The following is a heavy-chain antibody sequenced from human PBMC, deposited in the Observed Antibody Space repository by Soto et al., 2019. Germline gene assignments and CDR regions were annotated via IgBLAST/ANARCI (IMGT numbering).Heavy chain of an antibody. CDR3: AREDSMTVVAPGY. CDR1: GFTFSSYA. V-gene: IGHV3-30-3*01. J-gene: IGHJ4*02. D-gene: IGHD3-22*01. CDR2: ISYDGSDK. Sequence: QVPLVESGGGVVQPGRSLRLSCAASGFTFSSYAMHWVRQAPGKGLEWVALISYDGSDKYYTDSVKGRFTISRDNSKNTLYLQMKSLIAEETSVYYCAREDSMTVVAPGYWGQGTLVTVSS.